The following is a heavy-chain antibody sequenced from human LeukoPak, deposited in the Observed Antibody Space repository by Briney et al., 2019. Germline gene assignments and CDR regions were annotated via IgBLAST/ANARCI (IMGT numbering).Heavy chain of an antibody. J-gene: IGHJ3*02. CDR3: AKDFFVTSQPHGAFDI. V-gene: IGHV3-30*18. Sequence: PGGSLRLSCAASGFIFTNYGMHWVRQAPGKGLEWVAVISYDGSNKYYAASVKGRFTISRDISKNTLYLQMNSLRAEDTAVYYCAKDFFVTSQPHGAFDIWGQGTMVTVSS. D-gene: IGHD3-16*01. CDR1: GFIFTNYG. CDR2: ISYDGSNK.